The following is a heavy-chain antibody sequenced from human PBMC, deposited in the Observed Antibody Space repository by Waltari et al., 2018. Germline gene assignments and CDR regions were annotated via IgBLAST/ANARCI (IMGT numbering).Heavy chain of an antibody. Sequence: EVQLVESGGGLVQXGGSLRLSCAASGXTFSSYSMNWVRQAPGKGLEWVSYXXSSSSTIXYXXXVKGRFTXSRDNAKXSLYLQMNSLXAEDTAXYXXXRVAGTSXYWGQGTXVXXSS. CDR3: XRVAGTSXY. J-gene: IGHJ4*02. CDR2: XXSSSSTI. V-gene: IGHV3-48*04. CDR1: GXTFSSYS. D-gene: IGHD6-19*01.